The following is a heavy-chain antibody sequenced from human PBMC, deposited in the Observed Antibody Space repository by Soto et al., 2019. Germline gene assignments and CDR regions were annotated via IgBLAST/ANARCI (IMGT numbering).Heavy chain of an antibody. CDR2: ISGSGSDT. Sequence: EVQLLESGGGLVQPGGSLRLSCAASGFTFNIYAMRWVRQTPGKGLEWVSAISGSGSDTYYADSVKGRFTISRDNSKTTLSLQMNSLTAEDTAVYYCARNLGAYVAGMYVWGQGTTVTVSS. CDR3: ARNLGAYVAGMYV. D-gene: IGHD1-26*01. CDR1: GFTFNIYA. V-gene: IGHV3-23*01. J-gene: IGHJ6*02.